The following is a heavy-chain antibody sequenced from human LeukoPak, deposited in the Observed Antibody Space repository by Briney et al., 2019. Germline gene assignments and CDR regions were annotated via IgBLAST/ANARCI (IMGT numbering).Heavy chain of an antibody. CDR1: GYSISSGYY. CDR3: ARAGGNYYYYYYMDV. J-gene: IGHJ6*03. V-gene: IGHV4-38-2*02. D-gene: IGHD1-1*01. CDR2: IYHSGNT. Sequence: SETLSLTCTVSGYSISSGYYWGWIRQPPGKGLEWIGSIYHSGNTYYNPSLKSRVTISVDTSKNQFSLKLSSVTAADTAVYYCARAGGNYYYYYYMDVWGKGTTVTISS.